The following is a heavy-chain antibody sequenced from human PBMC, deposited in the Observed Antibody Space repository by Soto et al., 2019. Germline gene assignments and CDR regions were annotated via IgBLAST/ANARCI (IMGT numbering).Heavy chain of an antibody. CDR2: INSDGRST. CDR1: GFPFSNYW. V-gene: IGHV3-74*01. Sequence: EVQLVESGGGLVQPGGSLRLSCAASGFPFSNYWIHWVRQAPGKGLVWVSRINSDGRSTTYADSVKGRFTISRDNAKDTLHLQMISLRAEDTAVYYCARHGSGSYFDYWGQGTLVTVYS. D-gene: IGHD3-10*01. CDR3: ARHGSGSYFDY. J-gene: IGHJ4*02.